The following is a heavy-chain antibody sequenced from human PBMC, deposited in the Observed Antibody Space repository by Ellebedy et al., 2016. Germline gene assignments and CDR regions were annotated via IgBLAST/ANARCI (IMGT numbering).Heavy chain of an antibody. J-gene: IGHJ4*02. CDR2: IYYSGST. D-gene: IGHD3-10*01. CDR3: ASGVTMADKWHFPDY. CDR1: GGSISSYY. V-gene: IGHV4-59*01. Sequence: SETLSLTCTVSGGSISSYYWSWIRQPPGKGLEWIGYIYYSGSTNYNPSLKSRVTISVDTSKNQFSLKLSSVTAADTAVYYCASGVTMADKWHFPDYWGQGTLVTVSS.